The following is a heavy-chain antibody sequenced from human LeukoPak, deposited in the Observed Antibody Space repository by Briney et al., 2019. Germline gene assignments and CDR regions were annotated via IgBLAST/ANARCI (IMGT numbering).Heavy chain of an antibody. Sequence: PSETLSLTCTVSGGSISSYYWSWIRQPPGKGLEWIGYIYTSGSTNYNPSLKSRVTISVDTSKNQFSLKLSSVTAADTALYYCARRSGSGWYIDYWGQGTLVTVSS. D-gene: IGHD6-19*01. J-gene: IGHJ4*02. V-gene: IGHV4-4*09. CDR2: IYTSGST. CDR1: GGSISSYY. CDR3: ARRSGSGWYIDY.